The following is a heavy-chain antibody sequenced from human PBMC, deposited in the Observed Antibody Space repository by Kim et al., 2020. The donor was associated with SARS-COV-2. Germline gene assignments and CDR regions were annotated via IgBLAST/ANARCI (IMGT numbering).Heavy chain of an antibody. Sequence: RSSTDHADSVNGRFTISRDSAKRSVSLQMNSLTPEDTAVYYCVREPSNWGQGTLVTVSS. V-gene: IGHV3-11*05. CDR2: RSST. J-gene: IGHJ4*02. CDR3: VREPSN.